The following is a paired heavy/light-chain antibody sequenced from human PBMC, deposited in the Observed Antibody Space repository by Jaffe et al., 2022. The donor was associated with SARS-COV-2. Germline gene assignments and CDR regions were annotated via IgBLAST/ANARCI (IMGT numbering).Light chain of an antibody. V-gene: IGKV3-20*01. Sequence: EIVLTQSPGTLSLSPGERATLSCRASQSVSSSYLAWYQQKPGQAPRLLIYGASSRATGIPDRFSGSGSGTDFTLTISRLEPEDFAVYYCQQYGSSPSLYTFGQGTKLEIK. CDR2: GAS. J-gene: IGKJ2*01. CDR3: QQYGSSPSLYT. CDR1: QSVSSSY.
Heavy chain of an antibody. Sequence: QVQLVQSGAEVKKPGSSVKVSCKASGGTFSSYAISWVRQAPGQGLEWMGGIIPIFGTANYAQKFQGRVTITADESTSTAYMELSSLRSEDTAVYYCASPGYCSGGSCDYYYYYYMDVWGKGTTVTVSS. V-gene: IGHV1-69*01. D-gene: IGHD2-15*01. J-gene: IGHJ6*03. CDR1: GGTFSSYA. CDR2: IIPIFGTA. CDR3: ASPGYCSGGSCDYYYYYYMDV.